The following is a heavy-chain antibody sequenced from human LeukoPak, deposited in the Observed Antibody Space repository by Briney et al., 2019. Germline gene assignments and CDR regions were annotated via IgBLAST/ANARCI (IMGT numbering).Heavy chain of an antibody. CDR3: ARDLSFTVKNDYYYMDV. CDR2: INPNSGGT. J-gene: IGHJ6*03. CDR1: GYTFTGYY. V-gene: IGHV1-2*02. D-gene: IGHD4-17*01. Sequence: GASVKVSCKASGYTFTGYYMHWVRQAPGQGLEWLGWINPNSGGTNYAQKFQGRVTMTRDTSIRTAYMELSRLRSDDTAVYYCARDLSFTVKNDYYYMDVWGKGTTVTISS.